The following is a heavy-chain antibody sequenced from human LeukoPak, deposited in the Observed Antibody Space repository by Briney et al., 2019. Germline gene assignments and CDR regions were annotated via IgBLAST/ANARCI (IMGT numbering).Heavy chain of an antibody. J-gene: IGHJ6*02. CDR3: ARGNSLYSGYGYYYYGMDV. CDR1: GYTFTGYY. Sequence: ASVKVSCKASGYTFTGYYMHWVRQAPGQGLEWMGWINPNSGGTNYAQKFQGRVTMTRDTSISTAYMELSRLRSDDTAVYYCARGNSLYSGYGYYYYGMDVWGQGTTVTVSS. D-gene: IGHD5-12*01. CDR2: INPNSGGT. V-gene: IGHV1-2*02.